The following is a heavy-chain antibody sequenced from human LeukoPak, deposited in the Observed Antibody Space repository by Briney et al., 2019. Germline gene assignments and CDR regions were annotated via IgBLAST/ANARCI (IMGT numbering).Heavy chain of an antibody. CDR1: GFTFSSYG. Sequence: GGSLRLSCAASGFTFSSYGMHWVRQAPGKGLEWVSAISGSGGSTYYADSVKGRFTISRDNSKNTLYLQMNSLRAEDTAVYYCAKELFMDFGYFDYWGQGTLVTVSS. D-gene: IGHD3/OR15-3a*01. J-gene: IGHJ4*02. CDR2: ISGSGGST. CDR3: AKELFMDFGYFDY. V-gene: IGHV3-23*01.